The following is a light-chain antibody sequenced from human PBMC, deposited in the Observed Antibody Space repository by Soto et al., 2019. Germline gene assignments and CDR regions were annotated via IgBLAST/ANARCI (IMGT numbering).Light chain of an antibody. CDR1: QGINSW. V-gene: IGKV1-12*01. CDR2: AAS. CDR3: HQLNSFPIT. Sequence: DIQMTQSPSSVSASVGDRVTISCRASQGINSWLAWYQQKPGRAPKLLIYAASILQSGVPSRFSGSGSGTDFTLTITSLQPEDFATYYCHQLNSFPITFGQGTRLDI. J-gene: IGKJ5*01.